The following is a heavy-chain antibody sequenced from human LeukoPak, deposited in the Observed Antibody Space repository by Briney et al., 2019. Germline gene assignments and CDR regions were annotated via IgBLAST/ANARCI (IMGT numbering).Heavy chain of an antibody. Sequence: SETLSLTCTVSGGSISSYYWSWIRQPPGKGLEWIGYTYYSGSTNYNPSLKSRVTISVDTSKNQFSLKLSSVTAADTAVYYCARHKVAVAGTGFDYWGQGTLVTVSS. CDR2: TYYSGST. CDR3: ARHKVAVAGTGFDY. D-gene: IGHD6-19*01. CDR1: GGSISSYY. J-gene: IGHJ4*02. V-gene: IGHV4-59*08.